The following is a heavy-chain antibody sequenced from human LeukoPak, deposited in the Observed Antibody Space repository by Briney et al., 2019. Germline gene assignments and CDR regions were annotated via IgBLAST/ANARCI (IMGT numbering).Heavy chain of an antibody. CDR1: GFTFSNHG. V-gene: IGHV3-21*05. D-gene: IGHD3-10*01. Sequence: GGSLRLSCTASGFTFSNHGMNWVRQAPGKGLEWISYISSTSTDIYYVDSVKGRSTISRDNAKNSLYLQMNSLRPEDTSIYYCARRGPYFDYWGQGILVTVSS. J-gene: IGHJ4*02. CDR3: ARRGPYFDY. CDR2: ISSTSTDI.